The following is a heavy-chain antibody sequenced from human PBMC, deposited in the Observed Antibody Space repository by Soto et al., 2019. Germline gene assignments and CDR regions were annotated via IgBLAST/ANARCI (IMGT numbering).Heavy chain of an antibody. CDR1: GYAFTSYG. CDR2: ISAYNGNT. V-gene: IGHV1-18*01. J-gene: IGHJ3*02. CDR3: ARDSRITMSPPYAFDI. Sequence: GASVRVSCKASGYAFTSYGISWVRQAPGQGLEWMGWISAYNGNTNYAQKLQGRVTMTTDTSTSTAYMELRSLRSDDTAVYYCARDSRITMSPPYAFDIWGQGTMVTVSS. D-gene: IGHD3-10*02.